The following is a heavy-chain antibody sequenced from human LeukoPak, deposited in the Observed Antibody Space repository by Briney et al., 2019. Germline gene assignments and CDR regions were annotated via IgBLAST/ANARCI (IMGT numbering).Heavy chain of an antibody. CDR2: ISSSGSTI. Sequence: VKPGGSLRLSCAASGFTFSDYYMRWIRQAPGTGLEWVAYISSSGSTIYYADSVKGRFTISRDNAKNSLYLQMNSLRAEDTAVYYCARDIAAAGTNHFDYWGQGTLVTVSS. CDR3: ARDIAAAGTNHFDY. V-gene: IGHV3-11*04. CDR1: GFTFSDYY. D-gene: IGHD6-13*01. J-gene: IGHJ4*02.